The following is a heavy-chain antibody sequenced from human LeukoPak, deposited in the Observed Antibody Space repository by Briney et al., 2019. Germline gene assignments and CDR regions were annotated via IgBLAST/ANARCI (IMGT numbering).Heavy chain of an antibody. V-gene: IGHV3-23*01. J-gene: IGHJ4*02. Sequence: GGSLRLSCAASGFTFSSYGMHWVRQAPGKGLEWVSAISGSGGSTYYADSVKGRFTISRDNSKNTLYLQMNSLRAEDTAVYYCAKDRRTFRGYSYNGPYFDYWGQGTLVTVSS. D-gene: IGHD5-18*01. CDR1: GFTFSSYG. CDR3: AKDRRTFRGYSYNGPYFDY. CDR2: ISGSGGST.